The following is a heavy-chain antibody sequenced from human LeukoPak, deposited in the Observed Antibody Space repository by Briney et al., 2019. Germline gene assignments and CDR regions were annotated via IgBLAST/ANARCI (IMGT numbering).Heavy chain of an antibody. Sequence: SETLSLTCAVYGGSFSGYYWSWIRQPPGKGLEWIGEINHSGSTNYNPSLKSRVTISVDTSKNQFSLKLSSVTAADTAVYYCAREIRVNYYFDYWGQGTLVTVSS. V-gene: IGHV4-34*01. CDR1: GGSFSGYY. CDR3: AREIRVNYYFDY. J-gene: IGHJ4*02. CDR2: INHSGST. D-gene: IGHD5-24*01.